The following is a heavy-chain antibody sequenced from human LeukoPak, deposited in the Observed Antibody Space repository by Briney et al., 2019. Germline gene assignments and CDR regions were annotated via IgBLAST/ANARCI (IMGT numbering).Heavy chain of an antibody. V-gene: IGHV4-39*07. CDR3: ARGGHTAMVKAYYYYMDV. CDR1: GGSISSSSYY. J-gene: IGHJ6*03. D-gene: IGHD5-18*01. Sequence: SETLSLTCTVSGGSISSSSYYWGWIRQPPGKGLEWIGSIYYSGSTYYNPSLKSRVTISVDTSKNQFSLKLSSVTAADTAVYYCARGGHTAMVKAYYYYMDVWGKGTTVTISS. CDR2: IYYSGST.